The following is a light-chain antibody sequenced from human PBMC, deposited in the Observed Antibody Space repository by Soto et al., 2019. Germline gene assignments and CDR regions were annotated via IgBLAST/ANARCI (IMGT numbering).Light chain of an antibody. J-gene: IGLJ1*01. Sequence: QSVLTQPASVSGSPGQPITISCTGTSSDVGSYSLVSWYQQHPGKAPKVIIYEVSKRPSGVSNRFSGSKSGNTASLTVSGFQAEEEADYYCCSYAGSSTLYVLGSGTKVTVL. CDR2: EVS. CDR1: SSDVGSYSL. V-gene: IGLV2-23*02. CDR3: CSYAGSSTLYV.